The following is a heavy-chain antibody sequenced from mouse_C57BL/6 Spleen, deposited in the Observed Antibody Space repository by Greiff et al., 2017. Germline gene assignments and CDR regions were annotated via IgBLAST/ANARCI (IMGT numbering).Heavy chain of an antibody. V-gene: IGHV1-52*01. CDR2: IDPSDSET. CDR3: ESGGTGTFAY. CDR1: GYTFTSYW. J-gene: IGHJ3*01. Sequence: VQLQQPGVELVRPGSSVKLSCKASGYTFTSYWMHWVKQRPIQGLEWIGNIDPSDSETHYNQKFKDKATLTVDTSSSTAYMQLSSLTTVDSAVXYCESGGTGTFAYGGQGTMVTVSA. D-gene: IGHD4-1*01.